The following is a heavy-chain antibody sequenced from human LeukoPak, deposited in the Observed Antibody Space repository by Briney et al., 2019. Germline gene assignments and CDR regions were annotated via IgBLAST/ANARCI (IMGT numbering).Heavy chain of an antibody. J-gene: IGHJ4*02. CDR2: IYYSGST. CDR3: ARDGYSPWYFDY. D-gene: IGHD5-24*01. Sequence: PSETLSLTCTVSGGSISSYYWSWIRQPPGKGLEWIGYIYYSGSTNYNPSLKSRVTISVDTSKNQFSLKLSSVTAADTAVYYCARDGYSPWYFDYWGQGTLVTVSS. V-gene: IGHV4-59*01. CDR1: GGSISSYY.